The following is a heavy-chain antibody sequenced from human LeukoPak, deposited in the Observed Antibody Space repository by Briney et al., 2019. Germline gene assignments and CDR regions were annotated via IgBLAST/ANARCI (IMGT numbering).Heavy chain of an antibody. D-gene: IGHD6-13*01. J-gene: IGHJ4*02. CDR1: GFTFSNYG. CDR2: ISYDGSYK. CDR3: ARVSGAEAATGGYFDR. V-gene: IGHV3-30*19. Sequence: PGRSLRLSCAASGFTFSNYGMHWVRQAPGKGLEWVAVISYDGSYKYYADSVQGRFTISRDNSKNTLYLQMNSLSTEDTAVYYCARVSGAEAATGGYFDRWGQGTLVTVSS.